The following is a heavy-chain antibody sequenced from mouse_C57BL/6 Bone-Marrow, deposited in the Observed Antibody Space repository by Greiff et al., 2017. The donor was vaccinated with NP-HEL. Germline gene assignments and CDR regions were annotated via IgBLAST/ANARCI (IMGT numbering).Heavy chain of an antibody. J-gene: IGHJ2*01. CDR1: GYSFTSYY. Sequence: QVQLKESGPELVKPGASVKISCKASGYSFTSYYIHWVRQRPGQGLEWIGWIYPGSGNTKYNEKFKGKATLTADTSSSTAYMQLSSLTSEDSAVYYCAARGFDFDYWGQGTTLTVSS. CDR3: AARGFDFDY. CDR2: IYPGSGNT. V-gene: IGHV1-66*01.